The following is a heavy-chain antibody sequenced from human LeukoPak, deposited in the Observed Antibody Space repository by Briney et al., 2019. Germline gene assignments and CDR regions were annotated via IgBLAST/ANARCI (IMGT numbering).Heavy chain of an antibody. CDR1: GFTFNRYS. J-gene: IGHJ4*02. CDR3: ARWSGGITMTLFVRRDFDY. D-gene: IGHD3-22*01. V-gene: IGHV3-21*03. Sequence: GGSLRLSCAASGFTFNRYSMNWVRQAPGKGLEWDSSIDRSSSYIYYADSVRGRFTVSRDNAENSLFLQMNSLRAEDTAVYYCARWSGGITMTLFVRRDFDYWGQGTLVTVSS. CDR2: IDRSSSYI.